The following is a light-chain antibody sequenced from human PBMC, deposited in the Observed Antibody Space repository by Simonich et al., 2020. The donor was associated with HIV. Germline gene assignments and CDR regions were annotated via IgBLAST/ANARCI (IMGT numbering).Light chain of an antibody. CDR2: STN. CDR3: MLYLGSGFRV. CDR1: SASVSTSYY. J-gene: IGLJ3*02. V-gene: IGLV8-61*01. Sequence: QTVVTQEPSFSVSPGGTVTLTCGLISASVSTSYYPSWFHQTHPNFPTNTPPGGVPHTPAQPPRTLIYSTNPRASGVPDRCSGSILGNKAALTITGAQADDESDYYCMLYLGSGFRVFGGGTKLTVL.